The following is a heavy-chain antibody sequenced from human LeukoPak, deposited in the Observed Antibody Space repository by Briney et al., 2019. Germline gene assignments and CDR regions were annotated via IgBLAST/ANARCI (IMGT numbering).Heavy chain of an antibody. V-gene: IGHV1-18*01. CDR2: ISAYNGNT. Sequence: ASVKVSCKASGGTFSSYAISWVRQAPGQGLEWMGWISAYNGNTNYAQKLQGRVTMTTDTSTSTAYMELRSLRSDDTAVYYCARRGIAAAGLEGYYYMDVWGKGTTVTVSS. D-gene: IGHD6-13*01. CDR1: GGTFSSYA. J-gene: IGHJ6*03. CDR3: ARRGIAAAGLEGYYYMDV.